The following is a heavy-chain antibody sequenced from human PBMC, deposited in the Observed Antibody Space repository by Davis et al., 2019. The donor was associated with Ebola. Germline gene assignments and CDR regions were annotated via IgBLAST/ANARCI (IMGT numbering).Heavy chain of an antibody. CDR2: IYPGDSDT. J-gene: IGHJ5*02. D-gene: IGHD2-15*01. V-gene: IGHV5-51*01. Sequence: GESLKISCKASGYSFTNNWIGWVRQMPGKGLEWMAIIYPGDSDTRYSPSFQGQVTISADKSISTAYLQWSSLKASDTAMYYCARRGYCSGGSCYSGSWFDPWGQGTLVTVSS. CDR1: GYSFTNNW. CDR3: ARRGYCSGGSCYSGSWFDP.